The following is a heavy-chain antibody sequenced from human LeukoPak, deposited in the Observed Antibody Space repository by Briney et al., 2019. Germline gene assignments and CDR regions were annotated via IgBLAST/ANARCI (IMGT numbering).Heavy chain of an antibody. D-gene: IGHD3-22*01. CDR3: AKDLAPTPTYYYDSSGYYPFEFDY. Sequence: GSLRLSCAASGFTFSSYAMSWVRQAPGKGLEWVSAISGSGGSTYYADSVKGRFTISRDNSKNALYLQMNSLRAEDTAVYYCAKDLAPTPTYYYDSSGYYPFEFDYWGQGTLVTVSS. J-gene: IGHJ4*02. V-gene: IGHV3-23*01. CDR2: ISGSGGST. CDR1: GFTFSSYA.